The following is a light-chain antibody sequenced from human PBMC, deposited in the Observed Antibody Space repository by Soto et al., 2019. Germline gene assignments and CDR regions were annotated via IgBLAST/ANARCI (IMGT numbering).Light chain of an antibody. CDR3: SSYTSSSTVV. CDR1: SSDVGGYNY. Sequence: QSVLTQPASVSGSPGQSITISCTGTSSDVGGYNYVSWYQQHPGKAPKLMIYDVSNRPSGVSNRFSGSKAGNTASLTISGHHAEDEAYYYCSSYTSSSTVVFGGGTKLTVL. CDR2: DVS. J-gene: IGLJ2*01. V-gene: IGLV2-14*01.